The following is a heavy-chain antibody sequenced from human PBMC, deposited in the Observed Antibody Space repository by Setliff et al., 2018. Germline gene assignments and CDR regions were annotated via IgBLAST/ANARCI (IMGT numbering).Heavy chain of an antibody. D-gene: IGHD1-1*01. CDR2: THSSGNT. J-gene: IGHJ4*02. Sequence: AGKGVEWIGRTHSSGNTXXXYSPSXXSRVSMSVDTSRTHISLPLTSXXPADTALYYCSXQRXDGHGLDYWGQGTLVTVSS. CDR3: SXQRXDGHGLDY. V-gene: IGHV4-4*07.